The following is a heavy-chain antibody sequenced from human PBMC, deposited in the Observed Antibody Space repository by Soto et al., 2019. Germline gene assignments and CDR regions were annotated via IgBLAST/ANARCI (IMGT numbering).Heavy chain of an antibody. V-gene: IGHV4-31*03. J-gene: IGHJ5*02. CDR2: IYYSGST. CDR3: ARWWSGSRQGFDP. CDR1: GGSISSGDYY. D-gene: IGHD3-3*01. Sequence: QVQLQESGPGLVKPSQTLSLTCTVSGGSISSGDYYWSWIRQHPGKGLEWIGYIYYSGSTYYNPSLKSRVTISGDTSKNQFSLKLSSVTAADTAVYSCARWWSGSRQGFDPWGQGTLVTVSS.